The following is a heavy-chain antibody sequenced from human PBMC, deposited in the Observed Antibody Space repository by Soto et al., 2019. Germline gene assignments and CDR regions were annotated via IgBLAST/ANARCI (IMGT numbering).Heavy chain of an antibody. CDR3: ARDAMTTVIPCYYYYGMDV. V-gene: IGHV4-59*01. CDR2: ISYSGST. J-gene: IGHJ6*02. CDR1: GGSISTYY. Sequence: PSETLSLTCTVSGGSISTYYWSWIRQPPGKGLEWIGYISYSGSTNYNPSLKSRLTISVDTSKNHFSLKLSSVTAADTAVYYCARDAMTTVIPCYYYYGMDVWGQGTTVTVSS. D-gene: IGHD4-17*01.